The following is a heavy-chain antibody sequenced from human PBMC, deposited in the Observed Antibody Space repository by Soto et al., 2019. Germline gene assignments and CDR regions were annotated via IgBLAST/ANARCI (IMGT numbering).Heavy chain of an antibody. CDR3: ARDMGGQYYDILTGYYPLGYYYGMDV. D-gene: IGHD3-9*01. Sequence: ASVKVSCKASGYTFTGYYMHWVRQAPGQGLEWMGWINPNSGGTNYAQKFQGWVTMTRDTSISTAYMELSRLRSDDTAVYYCARDMGGQYYDILTGYYPLGYYYGMDVWGQ. V-gene: IGHV1-2*04. CDR1: GYTFTGYY. J-gene: IGHJ6*02. CDR2: INPNSGGT.